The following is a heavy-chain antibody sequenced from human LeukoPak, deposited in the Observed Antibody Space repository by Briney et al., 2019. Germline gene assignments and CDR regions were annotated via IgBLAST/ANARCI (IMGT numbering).Heavy chain of an antibody. D-gene: IGHD2-8*01. CDR3: ARHSAYGTKADY. V-gene: IGHV4-39*01. CDR1: GDSIGSSGYF. J-gene: IGHJ4*02. Sequence: SQTLSLTCTVSGDSIGSSGYFWAWIRQPPGKGLEWIGTISYSGSTYYNPSLKSRVTISVDTSKNQFSLKLSSVTAADTAVYYCARHSAYGTKADYWGQGALVTVSS. CDR2: ISYSGST.